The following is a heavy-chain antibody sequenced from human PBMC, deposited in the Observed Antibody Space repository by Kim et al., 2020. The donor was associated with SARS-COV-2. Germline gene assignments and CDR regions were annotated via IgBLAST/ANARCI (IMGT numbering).Heavy chain of an antibody. Sequence: GGSLRLSCAASGFTFGDYAMHWVRQAPGKGLEWVSGISWNSGSIGYADSVKGRFTISRDNAKNSLYLQMNSLRAEDTALYYCAKDLFAVTMIVVARGAYYGMDVWGQGTTVTVSS. CDR2: ISWNSGSI. J-gene: IGHJ6*02. CDR3: AKDLFAVTMIVVARGAYYGMDV. D-gene: IGHD3-22*01. V-gene: IGHV3-9*01. CDR1: GFTFGDYA.